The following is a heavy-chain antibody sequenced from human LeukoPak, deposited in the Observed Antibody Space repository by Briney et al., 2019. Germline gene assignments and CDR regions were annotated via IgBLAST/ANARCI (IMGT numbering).Heavy chain of an antibody. Sequence: SGPALVKPPQTLTLTCTFSGFSLSTSGMRASWIRQPPGKALEWLARIDWDDDKFYSTSLKTRLTISKDTSKNQVVLTMTNMDPVDTATYYCARSALGYDGAFDIWGQGTMVTVSS. CDR3: ARSALGYDGAFDI. CDR2: IDWDDDK. V-gene: IGHV2-70*04. CDR1: GFSLSTSGMR. D-gene: IGHD7-27*01. J-gene: IGHJ3*02.